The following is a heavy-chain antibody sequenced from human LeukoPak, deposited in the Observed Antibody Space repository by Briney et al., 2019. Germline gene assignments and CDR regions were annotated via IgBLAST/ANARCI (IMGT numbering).Heavy chain of an antibody. CDR2: IYSSGST. D-gene: IGHD5/OR15-5a*01. J-gene: IGHJ6*03. CDR1: GGSISSFY. CDR3: ARDLVGSVYASRWYYYMDV. V-gene: IGHV4-4*07. Sequence: SETLSLTCTVSGGSISSFYWSWIRQPAGKGLEWIGRIYSSGSTNYNPSLKSRVIMSVDTSKNQFSLNLTSVTAADTAVYYCARDLVGSVYASRWYYYMDVWGRGTTVTVSS.